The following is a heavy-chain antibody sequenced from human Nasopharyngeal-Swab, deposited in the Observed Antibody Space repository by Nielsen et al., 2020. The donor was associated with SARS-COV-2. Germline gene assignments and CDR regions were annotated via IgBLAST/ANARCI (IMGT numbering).Heavy chain of an antibody. Sequence: GESLKISCAASGFTFSSYAMHWVRQAPGKGLEWVAVISYDGSNKYYADSVKGRFTISRDNSKNTLYLQTNSLRAEDTAVYYCARVGYYYDSSGYYPHFDYWGQGTLVTVSS. CDR2: ISYDGSNK. D-gene: IGHD3-22*01. J-gene: IGHJ4*02. CDR3: ARVGYYYDSSGYYPHFDY. CDR1: GFTFSSYA. V-gene: IGHV3-30*04.